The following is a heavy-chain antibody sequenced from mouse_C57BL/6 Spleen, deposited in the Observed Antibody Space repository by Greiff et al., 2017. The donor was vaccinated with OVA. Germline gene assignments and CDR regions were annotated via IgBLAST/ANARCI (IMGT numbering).Heavy chain of an antibody. D-gene: IGHD3-1*01. V-gene: IGHV14-1*01. CDR1: GFNIKDYY. J-gene: IGHJ1*03. Sequence: EVQLQQSGAELVRPGASVKLSCTASGFNIKDYYMHWVKQRPEQGLEWIGRIDPEDGDTEYAPKFQGKATMTADTATNTAYLQLSSLTSEDTAVYYCTTLGYCSRYFDVWGTGTTVTVSS. CDR2: IDPEDGDT. CDR3: TTLGYCSRYFDV.